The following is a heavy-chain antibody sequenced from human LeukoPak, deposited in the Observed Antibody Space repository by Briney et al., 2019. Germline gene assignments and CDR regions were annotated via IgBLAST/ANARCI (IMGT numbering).Heavy chain of an antibody. D-gene: IGHD4-23*01. CDR1: GGSISSSNW. CDR3: ARGRWVPGYYYGMDV. J-gene: IGHJ6*02. CDR2: IYHSGST. V-gene: IGHV4-4*02. Sequence: SETLSLTCAVSGGSISSSNWWSWVRQPPGKGLEWIGEIYHSGSTNYNPSLKSRVTISVDKSKNQFSLKLSSVTAADTAVYYCARGRWVPGYYYGMDVWGQGTTVTVSS.